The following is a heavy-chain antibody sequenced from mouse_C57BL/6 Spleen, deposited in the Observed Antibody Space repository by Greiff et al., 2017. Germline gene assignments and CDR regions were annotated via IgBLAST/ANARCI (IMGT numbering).Heavy chain of an antibody. Sequence: VQLQQSGAELVRPGASVTLSCKASGYTFTDYEMHLVKQTPVHGLEWIGAIDPETGGAAYTQMFKGQTILTADKSSSTAYMELRSLTSEDSAVYYCTRGAYYSNYEFAYWGQGTLVTVSA. J-gene: IGHJ3*01. D-gene: IGHD2-5*01. V-gene: IGHV1-15*01. CDR1: GYTFTDYE. CDR3: TRGAYYSNYEFAY. CDR2: IDPETGGA.